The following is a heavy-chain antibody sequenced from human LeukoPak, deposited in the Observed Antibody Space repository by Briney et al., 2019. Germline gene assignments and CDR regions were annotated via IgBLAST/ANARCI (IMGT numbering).Heavy chain of an antibody. J-gene: IGHJ4*02. CDR2: IYYSGST. CDR1: GFTFSSYA. Sequence: KSGGSLRLSCTASGFTFSSYAMSWVRQAPGKGLEWIGSIYYSGSTYYNPSLKSRVTISVDTSKNQFSLKLSSVTAADTAVYYCARDRELDGYSYGYHHFDYWGQGTLVTVSS. CDR3: ARDRELDGYSYGYHHFDY. D-gene: IGHD5-18*01. V-gene: IGHV4-39*07.